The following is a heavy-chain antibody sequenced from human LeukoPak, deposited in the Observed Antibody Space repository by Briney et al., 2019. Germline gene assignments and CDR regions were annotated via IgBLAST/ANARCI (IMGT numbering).Heavy chain of an antibody. CDR3: ARDRPFGGVLDFDY. D-gene: IGHD3-16*01. Sequence: GGSLRLSCAASGFTVSSNYMSWVRQAPGKGLEWVSVIYNDGSSYYVDSVKGRFTISRDNSKNTLYLQMNSLRAEDTAVYYCARDRPFGGVLDFDYWGQGTLVTVSS. V-gene: IGHV3-66*01. CDR2: IYNDGSS. CDR1: GFTVSSNY. J-gene: IGHJ4*02.